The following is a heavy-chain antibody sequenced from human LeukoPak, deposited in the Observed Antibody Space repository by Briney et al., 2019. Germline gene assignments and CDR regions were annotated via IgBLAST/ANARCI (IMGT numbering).Heavy chain of an antibody. CDR1: GGSFSNYY. CDR3: ARDKGYFQH. Sequence: TSETLSLTCTVYGGSFSNYYGTWIRQPPGKGLEWIGEINHSGSTNYNPSLKSRVTISVDTSKNQFSLKLSSVTAADTAVYYCARDKGYFQHWGQGTLVTVSS. V-gene: IGHV4-34*01. J-gene: IGHJ1*01. CDR2: INHSGST.